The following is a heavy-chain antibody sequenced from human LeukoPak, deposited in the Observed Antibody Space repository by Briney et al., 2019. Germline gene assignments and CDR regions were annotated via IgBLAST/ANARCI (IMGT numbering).Heavy chain of an antibody. J-gene: IGHJ6*02. D-gene: IGHD2-15*01. Sequence: GESLRLSCAASGFTVSSNYMSWVRQAPGKGLEWVSVIYSGGSTYYADSVKGRFTISSDNSKNTLYLQMNSLRAEDTAVYYCARDGTSVVAPTSYYYYYGMDVWGQGTTVTVSS. CDR2: IYSGGST. V-gene: IGHV3-53*01. CDR3: ARDGTSVVAPTSYYYYYGMDV. CDR1: GFTVSSNY.